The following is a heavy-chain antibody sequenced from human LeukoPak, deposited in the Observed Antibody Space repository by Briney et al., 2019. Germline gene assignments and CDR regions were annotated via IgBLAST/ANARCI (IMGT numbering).Heavy chain of an antibody. CDR3: AKDPPFGVDFWSGYYTDDDY. J-gene: IGHJ4*02. V-gene: IGHV3-30-3*01. CDR1: GFTFSSYA. Sequence: GGSLRLSCAASGFTFSSYAMHWVRQAPGKGLEWVAVISYDGSNKYYADSAKGRFTISRDNSKNTLYLQMNSLRAEDTAVYYCAKDPPFGVDFWSGYYTDDDYWGQGTLVTVSS. D-gene: IGHD3-3*01. CDR2: ISYDGSNK.